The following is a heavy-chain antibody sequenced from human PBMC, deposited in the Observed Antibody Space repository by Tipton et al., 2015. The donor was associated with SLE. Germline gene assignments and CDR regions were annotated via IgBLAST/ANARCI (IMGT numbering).Heavy chain of an antibody. Sequence: SLRLSCAASGFTFSDYAMSWVRQAPGKGLEWVSVIYSGGRTSFADSVKGRFTISRDNSKNTLFLEMNSLRAEDTAVYYCAREGGDYDPNNWFDPWGQGTLVIVSS. CDR1: GFTFSDYA. CDR3: AREGGDYDPNNWFDP. J-gene: IGHJ5*02. CDR2: IYSGGRT. D-gene: IGHD3-22*01. V-gene: IGHV3-23*03.